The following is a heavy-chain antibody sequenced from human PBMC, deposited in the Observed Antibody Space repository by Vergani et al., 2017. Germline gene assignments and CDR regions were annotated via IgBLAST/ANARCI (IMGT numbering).Heavy chain of an antibody. Sequence: QVQLQESGPRLVKPPGTLSLTCAVSGDSIASRWCAWVRQPPGKGLEWIGEIFGTGTDNYNPSLKSRVTISIDKANNQFSLNLTSVTAADTALYFCAEQVTHSYTWKYWGQGALVTVSS. J-gene: IGHJ4*02. CDR3: AEQVTHSYTWKY. V-gene: IGHV4-4*01. D-gene: IGHD1-26*01. CDR2: IFGTGTD. CDR1: GDSIASRW.